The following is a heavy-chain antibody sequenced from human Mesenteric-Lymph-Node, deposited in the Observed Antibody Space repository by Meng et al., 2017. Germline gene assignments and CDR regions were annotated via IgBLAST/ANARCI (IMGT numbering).Heavy chain of an antibody. D-gene: IGHD4-17*01. CDR1: GFTFGDYA. CDR2: IRSKAYGGTT. CDR3: TREDYGDYVWYQSVVRLVPYYGMDV. V-gene: IGHV3-49*04. Sequence: GESLKISCTASGFTFGDYAMSWVRQAPGKGLEWVGFIRSKAYGGTTEYAASVKGRFTISRDDSKSIAYLQMNSLKTEDTAVYYCTREDYGDYVWYQSVVRLVPYYGMDVWGQGTTVTVSS. J-gene: IGHJ6*02.